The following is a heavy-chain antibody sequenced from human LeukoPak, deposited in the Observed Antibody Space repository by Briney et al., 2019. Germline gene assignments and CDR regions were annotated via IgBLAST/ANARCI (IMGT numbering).Heavy chain of an antibody. J-gene: IGHJ4*02. Sequence: GGSLRLSCAASGFTVSSNYMSWVRQAPGKGLEWVSVIDSGGSTYYADSVKGRFTISRHNSKNTLYLQMNSLRAEDTAVYYCARDSAYSSGWYNFDYWGQGTLVTVSS. CDR3: ARDSAYSSGWYNFDY. D-gene: IGHD6-19*01. CDR2: IDSGGST. CDR1: GFTVSSNY. V-gene: IGHV3-53*04.